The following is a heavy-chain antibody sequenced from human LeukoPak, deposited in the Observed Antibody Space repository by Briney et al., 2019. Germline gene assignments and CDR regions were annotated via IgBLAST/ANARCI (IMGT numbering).Heavy chain of an antibody. D-gene: IGHD3-10*01. Sequence: SVKVSCKASGGTFSSYAISWVRQAPGQGLDWMGRIIPIFGTANYAQKFQGRVTITTDESTSTAYMELSSLRSEDTAVYYCARGRRFGELGIDPWGQGTLVTVSS. CDR1: GGTFSSYA. CDR2: IIPIFGTA. CDR3: ARGRRFGELGIDP. J-gene: IGHJ5*02. V-gene: IGHV1-69*05.